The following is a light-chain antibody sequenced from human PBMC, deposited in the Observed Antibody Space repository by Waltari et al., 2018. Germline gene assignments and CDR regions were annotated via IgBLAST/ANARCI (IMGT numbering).Light chain of an antibody. J-gene: IGKJ4*01. CDR1: EGINDY. Sequence: DIVMTQSPAFVSVTPGEKVTITCQASEGINDYLHWYQQKPNQAPKLFIQFASQSISGFPPRFTGSGSGTEFTLMFKSLEVEDAATADCQQGHKYPLTFGGGTKVEIK. CDR3: QQGHKYPLT. CDR2: FAS. V-gene: IGKV6-21*02.